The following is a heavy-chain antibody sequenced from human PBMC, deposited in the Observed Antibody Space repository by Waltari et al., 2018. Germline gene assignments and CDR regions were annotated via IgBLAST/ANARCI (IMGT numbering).Heavy chain of an antibody. CDR3: AERDLSGSYSYLYYYYGMDV. V-gene: IGHV1-69*01. CDR1: GGTFSSYA. CDR2: YIPFVGTA. Sequence: QVQLVQSGAEVKKPGSSVKVSCKASGGTFSSYAISWVRQAPGQGLGWMGGYIPFVGTANDAQKFQGRCTITADESTSTAYMELSSLRSEDTAVYYCAERDLSGSYSYLYYYYGMDVWGQGTTVTVSS. J-gene: IGHJ6*02. D-gene: IGHD1-26*01.